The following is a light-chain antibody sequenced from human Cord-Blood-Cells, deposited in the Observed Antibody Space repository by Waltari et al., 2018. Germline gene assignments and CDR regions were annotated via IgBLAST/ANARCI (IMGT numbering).Light chain of an antibody. V-gene: IGKV4-1*01. CDR2: GAS. J-gene: IGKJ1*01. CDR1: QSVLYSSNNKNY. CDR3: QQYYSTPQT. Sequence: DIVMTQSPDSLAVSLGERATINCKSSQSVLYSSNNKNYLAWYQQKPGQPPKLLIYGASTRESGVRDRFSGSGSGTDFTRTISSLQAEDVAVYYCQQYYSTPQTFGQGTKVEIK.